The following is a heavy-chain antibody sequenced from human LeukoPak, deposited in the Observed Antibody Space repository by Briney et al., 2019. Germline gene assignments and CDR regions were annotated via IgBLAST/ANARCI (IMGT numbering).Heavy chain of an antibody. V-gene: IGHV4-59*01. D-gene: IGHD2-21*02. CDR3: ARSLPCPCGGDCWGAFDL. J-gene: IGHJ3*01. CDR2: IYYSGSN. CDR1: GVSMTSYY. Sequence: SETLSLTCTVSGVSMTSYYWSWIRQPPGKGLEWIRYIYYSGSNKYNPSLKSRVAISIDTSKNQFSLKLNSVTTADTAVYYCARSLPCPCGGDCWGAFDLWGQGTLVPVSS.